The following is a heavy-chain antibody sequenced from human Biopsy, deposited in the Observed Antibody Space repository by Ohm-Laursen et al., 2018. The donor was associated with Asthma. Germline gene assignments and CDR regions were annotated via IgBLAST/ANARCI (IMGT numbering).Heavy chain of an antibody. D-gene: IGHD3-10*01. Sequence: SLRLSCSASGFMFRSFGMHWVRQAPGKGLEWVAVISYDGNHKFYEDSVKGRFTISRDNSMNTLYLHMNSLRVEDTAVYYCARGLDYSGRSGFDYWGQGTLVTVSS. J-gene: IGHJ4*02. V-gene: IGHV3-30*03. CDR2: ISYDGNHK. CDR1: GFMFRSFG. CDR3: ARGLDYSGRSGFDY.